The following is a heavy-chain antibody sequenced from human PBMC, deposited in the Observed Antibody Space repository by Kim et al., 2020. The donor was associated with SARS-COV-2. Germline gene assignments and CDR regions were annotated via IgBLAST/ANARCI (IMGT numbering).Heavy chain of an antibody. CDR2: INPGGTTV. D-gene: IGHD3-3*01. J-gene: IGHJ4*02. V-gene: IGHV3-48*03. CDR3: ARGNWTQARTFDF. Sequence: GGSLRLSCAASGFTFSSFEMNWVRQAPGKGPEWVSFINPGGTTVYYADSVKGRFTISRDKAKNTLSLQMNSQRGEDTAASFCARGNWTQARTFDFWGQGTVVTVSS. CDR1: GFTFSSFE.